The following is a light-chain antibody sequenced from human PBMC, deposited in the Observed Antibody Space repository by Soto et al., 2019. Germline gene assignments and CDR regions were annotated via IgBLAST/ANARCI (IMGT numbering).Light chain of an antibody. CDR1: PSVGNH. CDR3: QQRDIWPLS. V-gene: IGKV3-11*01. Sequence: EIVLTQSPTTLSLSPGERAILSCRASPSVGNHLACYQQKAGQAPRLLIYDASNRATGVPARFSGRGSATYFTLTISGLERDDFAVYYCQQRDIWPLSFGGGTKVDIK. CDR2: DAS. J-gene: IGKJ4*01.